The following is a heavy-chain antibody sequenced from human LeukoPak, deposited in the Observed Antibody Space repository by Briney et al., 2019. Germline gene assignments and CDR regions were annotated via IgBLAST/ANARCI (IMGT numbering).Heavy chain of an antibody. CDR1: GFTFSSYA. CDR3: ARDILYGNSGSFDP. Sequence: GGSLRLSCAASGFTFSSYAMHWVRQAPGKGLEWVAVISYDGSNKYYADSVKGRFTISRDNSKNTLYLQMNSLRAEDTAVYYCARDILYGNSGSFDPWGQGTLVTVSS. J-gene: IGHJ5*02. V-gene: IGHV3-30*01. D-gene: IGHD1-7*01. CDR2: ISYDGSNK.